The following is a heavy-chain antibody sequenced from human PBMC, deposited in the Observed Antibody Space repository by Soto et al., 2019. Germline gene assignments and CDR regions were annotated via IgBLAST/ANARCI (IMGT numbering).Heavy chain of an antibody. J-gene: IGHJ6*02. CDR1: GYTFTSYG. Sequence: ASVKVSCKASGYTFTSYGISWVRQAPGQGLEWMGWISAYNGNTNYAQKLQGRVTMTTDTSTSTAYMELRSLRSDDTAVYYCARDGRFLVWLSVDYYYYGMDVWGQGTTVTVSS. V-gene: IGHV1-18*01. D-gene: IGHD3-3*01. CDR3: ARDGRFLVWLSVDYYYYGMDV. CDR2: ISAYNGNT.